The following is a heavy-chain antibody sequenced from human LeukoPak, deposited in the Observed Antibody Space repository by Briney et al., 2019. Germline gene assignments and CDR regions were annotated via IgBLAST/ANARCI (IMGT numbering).Heavy chain of an antibody. CDR2: ISGSGGST. CDR1: GFTFSSYA. J-gene: IGHJ2*01. D-gene: IGHD4-17*01. Sequence: GGSLRLSCAASGFTFSSYAMSWVRQAPGKGLEWVSAISGSGGSTYYADSVKGRFTISRDNSKNTLYLQMNSLRAEDTAVYYCAKGKHDQYGDYVEDWYFDLWCRGTLVTVSS. V-gene: IGHV3-23*01. CDR3: AKGKHDQYGDYVEDWYFDL.